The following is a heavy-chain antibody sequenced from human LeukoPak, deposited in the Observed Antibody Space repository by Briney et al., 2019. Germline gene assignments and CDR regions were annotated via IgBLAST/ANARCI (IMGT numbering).Heavy chain of an antibody. CDR2: ISSGDRT. J-gene: IGHJ4*02. Sequence: PGGSLRLSCAASGFTFSSYAMNWARQAPGKGLEWVAGISSGDRTFHAESVKGRFTISRDKSKDTLYLQMNSLRAEDTAVYYCAKDATASPYFHWFDNWGQGTQVIVSS. D-gene: IGHD3-9*01. CDR1: GFTFSSYA. CDR3: AKDATASPYFHWFDN. V-gene: IGHV3-23*01.